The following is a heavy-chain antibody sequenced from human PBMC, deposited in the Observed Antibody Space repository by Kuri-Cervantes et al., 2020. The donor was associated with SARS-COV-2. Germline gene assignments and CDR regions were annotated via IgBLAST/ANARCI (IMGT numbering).Heavy chain of an antibody. Sequence: GESLKISCAAPEFTFSSFGMHWVRQAPGKGLEWVSVIFTDDKTYYADSVKDRVNMSRDNFRNTVFLQINSLRADDTAVYYCARGNVAVAGDAFDVWGHGTVVTVSS. CDR1: EFTFSSFG. CDR3: ARGNVAVAGDAFDV. J-gene: IGHJ3*01. V-gene: IGHV3-66*01. D-gene: IGHD6-19*01. CDR2: IFTDDKT.